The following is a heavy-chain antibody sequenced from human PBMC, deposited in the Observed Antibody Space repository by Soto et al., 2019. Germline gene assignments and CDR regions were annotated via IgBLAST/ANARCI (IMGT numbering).Heavy chain of an antibody. CDR3: AIVGPGIAAAGTGRRYYYYDGMDV. Sequence: QLQLQESGSGLVKPSQTLSLTCAVSGGSISSGGYSWSWIRQPPGKGLEWIGYIYHSGSTYYNPSLKSRVTISVDRSKNQFSLKLSSVTAADTAVYYCAIVGPGIAAAGTGRRYYYYDGMDVW. V-gene: IGHV4-30-2*01. D-gene: IGHD6-13*01. J-gene: IGHJ6*01. CDR1: GGSISSGGYS. CDR2: IYHSGST.